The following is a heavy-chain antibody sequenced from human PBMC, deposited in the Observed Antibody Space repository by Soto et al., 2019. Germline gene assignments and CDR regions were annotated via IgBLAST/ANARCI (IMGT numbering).Heavy chain of an antibody. D-gene: IGHD4-4*01. CDR3: AREREYSNYADFDY. V-gene: IGHV1-69*13. Sequence: ASVNVSCKASGGTFSSYAISWVRQAPGQGLEWMGGIIPIFGTANYAQKFQGRVTITADESTSTAYMELSSLRSEDTAVYYCAREREYSNYADFDYWGQGTLVTVSS. J-gene: IGHJ4*02. CDR2: IIPIFGTA. CDR1: GGTFSSYA.